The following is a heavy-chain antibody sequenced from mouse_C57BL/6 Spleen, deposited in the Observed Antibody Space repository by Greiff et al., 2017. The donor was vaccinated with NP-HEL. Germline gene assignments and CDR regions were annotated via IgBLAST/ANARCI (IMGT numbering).Heavy chain of an antibody. CDR1: GYSITSGYY. CDR3: ARDQYYDYDDYYAMDY. D-gene: IGHD2-4*01. V-gene: IGHV3-6*01. CDR2: ISYDGSN. J-gene: IGHJ4*01. Sequence: ESGPGLVKPSQSLSLTCSVTGYSITSGYYWNWIRQFPGNKLEWMGYISYDGSNNYNPSLKNRISITRDTSKNQFFLKLNSVTTEDTATYYCARDQYYDYDDYYAMDYWGQGTSVTVSS.